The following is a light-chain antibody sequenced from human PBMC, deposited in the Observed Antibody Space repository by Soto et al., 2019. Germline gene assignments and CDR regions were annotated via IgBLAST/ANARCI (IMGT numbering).Light chain of an antibody. V-gene: IGLV2-14*01. J-gene: IGLJ3*02. Sequence: QSALTQSASVSGSPGQSITISCTGTSSDVGGYNYVSWYQRHPGKAPKLMIYEVSDRPSGVSNRFSGSKSGNTASLTISGLQAEDEADYYCSSYTSSSTWVFGGGTKLTVL. CDR2: EVS. CDR3: SSYTSSSTWV. CDR1: SSDVGGYNY.